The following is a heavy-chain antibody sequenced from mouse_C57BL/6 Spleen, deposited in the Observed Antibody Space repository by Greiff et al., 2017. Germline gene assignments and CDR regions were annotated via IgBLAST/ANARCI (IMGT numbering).Heavy chain of an antibody. CDR2: ISSGSSTI. CDR1: GFTFSDYG. D-gene: IGHD1-1*01. Sequence: EVKVVESGGGLVKPGGSLKLSCAASGFTFSDYGMHWVRQAPEKGLEWVAYISSGSSTISYADTVKGRFTISRDNAKNTLFLQMTSLRSEDTAMYYCAATVVATSDYAMDYWGQGTSVTVSS. CDR3: AATVVATSDYAMDY. J-gene: IGHJ4*01. V-gene: IGHV5-17*01.